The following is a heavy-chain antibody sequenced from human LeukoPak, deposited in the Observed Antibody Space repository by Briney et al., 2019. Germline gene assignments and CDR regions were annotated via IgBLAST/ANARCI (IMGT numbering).Heavy chain of an antibody. CDR2: IRYDGSNK. V-gene: IGHV3-30*02. CDR3: AKGLTQEGSYFDY. Sequence: GSLRLSCAASGFTFSSYGMHWVRQAPGKGLEWVAFIRYDGSNKYYADSVKGRFTISRDNSKNTLYLQMNSLRAEDTAVYYCAKGLTQEGSYFDYWGQGTLVTVSS. CDR1: GFTFSSYG. J-gene: IGHJ4*02.